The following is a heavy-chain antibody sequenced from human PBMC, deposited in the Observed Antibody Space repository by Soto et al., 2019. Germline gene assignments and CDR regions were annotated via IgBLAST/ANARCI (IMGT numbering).Heavy chain of an antibody. D-gene: IGHD3-16*01. CDR1: GFTVSSNY. CDR3: ARGFGDLVLDY. CDR2: IYSGGNT. Sequence: PGGSLRLSCAASGFTVSSNYMNWVRQAPGKGLEWVSVIYSGGNTYYADSVKGRFTISRDNSKNTLYLQMNSLRAEDTAVYYCARGFGDLVLDYWGQGTLVTVSS. V-gene: IGHV3-66*01. J-gene: IGHJ4*02.